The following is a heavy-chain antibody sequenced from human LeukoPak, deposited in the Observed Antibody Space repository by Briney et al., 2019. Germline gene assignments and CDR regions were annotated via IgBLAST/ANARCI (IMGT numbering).Heavy chain of an antibody. CDR3: ARRGYYDILADRGIDY. CDR1: RYSLTSYW. D-gene: IGHD3-9*01. Sequence: GESLKISCKGSRYSLTSYWIGWVRQMPGKGLEWMGIIYPGDSDTRYSPSFQGQVTISADKSISTAYLQWSSLKASDTAMYYCARRGYYDILADRGIDYWGQGTLVTVSS. J-gene: IGHJ4*02. V-gene: IGHV5-51*01. CDR2: IYPGDSDT.